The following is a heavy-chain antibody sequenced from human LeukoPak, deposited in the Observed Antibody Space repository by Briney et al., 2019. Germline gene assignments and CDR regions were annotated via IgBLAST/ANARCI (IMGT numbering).Heavy chain of an antibody. Sequence: SVKVSCKAPGGTFSSYAVSWVRQAPGRGLEWMGRIIPIFDTADYTQRFQDRVTFSADKSTGTAFMELTSLRSDDTATYYCVRDYDTSGPQKTYFAFWGRGTLVTVSS. CDR1: GGTFSSYA. V-gene: IGHV1-69*06. CDR3: VRDYDTSGPQKTYFAF. J-gene: IGHJ4*02. D-gene: IGHD3-22*01. CDR2: IIPIFDTA.